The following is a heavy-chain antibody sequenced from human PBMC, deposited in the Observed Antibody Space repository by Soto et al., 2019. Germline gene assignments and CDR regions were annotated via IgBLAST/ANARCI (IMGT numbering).Heavy chain of an antibody. J-gene: IGHJ6*02. D-gene: IGHD3-10*01. CDR1: GFTFSDYY. CDR3: AGGYGSGSYLHYYYGMDV. V-gene: IGHV3-11*01. Sequence: GGSLRLSCAASGFTFSDYYMSWIRQAPGKGLEWVSYISSSGSTIYYADSVKGRFTISRDNAKNSLYLQMNSLRAEDTAVYYCAGGYGSGSYLHYYYGMDVWGQGTTVTVSS. CDR2: ISSSGSTI.